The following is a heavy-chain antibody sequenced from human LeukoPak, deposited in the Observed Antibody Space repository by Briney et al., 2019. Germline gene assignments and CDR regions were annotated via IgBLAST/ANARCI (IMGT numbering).Heavy chain of an antibody. CDR1: GFTFSTYA. CDR2: ISGSGDSA. D-gene: IGHD3-10*01. J-gene: IGHJ4*02. CDR3: AKQTTGYYGSGVDY. V-gene: IGHV3-23*01. Sequence: GGSLRLSCAASGFTFSTYAMSWVRQAPGEGLEWVSGISGSGDSAHYADSVKGRFTISRDNSKNTLYVQMNSLRVEDTAVYFCAKQTTGYYGSGVDYWGQGTLVAVSS.